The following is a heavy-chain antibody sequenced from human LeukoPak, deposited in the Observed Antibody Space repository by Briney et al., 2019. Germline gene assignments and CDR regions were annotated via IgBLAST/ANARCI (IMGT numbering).Heavy chain of an antibody. Sequence: GGSLRLSCAASGFTVSSNYMSWVRQAPGKGLEWVSVIYSGGSTYYADSVKGRFTISRDNSKNTLYLRMNSLRAEDTAVYYCARATYYGSGSYVPFYAFDIWGQGTMVTVSS. V-gene: IGHV3-53*01. CDR1: GFTVSSNY. D-gene: IGHD3-10*01. CDR3: ARATYYGSGSYVPFYAFDI. J-gene: IGHJ3*02. CDR2: IYSGGST.